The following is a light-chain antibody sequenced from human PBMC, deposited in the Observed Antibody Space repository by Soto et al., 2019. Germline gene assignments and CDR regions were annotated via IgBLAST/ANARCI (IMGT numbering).Light chain of an antibody. CDR2: DAS. V-gene: IGKV3-11*01. CDR3: QQRSNWPPIT. Sequence: ETVMTQSPATLSVSPGERATLSCRASQSVSSDLAWYQQKPGQAPRLLIYDASNRATGIPARFSGSGSGTDFTLTISSLEAEDFAVYYCQQRSNWPPITFGQGTRLEIK. J-gene: IGKJ5*01. CDR1: QSVSSD.